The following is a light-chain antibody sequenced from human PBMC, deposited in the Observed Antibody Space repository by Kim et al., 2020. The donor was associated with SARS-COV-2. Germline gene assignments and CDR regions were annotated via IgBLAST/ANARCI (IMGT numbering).Light chain of an antibody. Sequence: QSALTQPRSVSGSPGQSVTISCTGTSSHVGSYDYVSWYQQHPHKATKLMIYDVTKRPSGVPDRFSGSKSGNTASLTIFGLQAEDEADYYCCSYAGAYSVAFGGGTQLTVL. CDR2: DVT. CDR3: CSYAGAYSVA. J-gene: IGLJ2*01. CDR1: SSHVGSYDY. V-gene: IGLV2-11*01.